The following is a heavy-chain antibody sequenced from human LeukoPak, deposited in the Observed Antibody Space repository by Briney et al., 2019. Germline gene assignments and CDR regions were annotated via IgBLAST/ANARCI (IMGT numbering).Heavy chain of an antibody. D-gene: IGHD4-17*01. CDR2: IYYSRST. CDR3: ARMTTVTTNFDY. Sequence: ASETLSLTCTVSGGSISSYYWSWIRQPPGKGLEWIGYIYYSRSTYYNPSLKSRVTISVDTSKNQFSLKLSSVTAADTAVYYCARMTTVTTNFDYWGQGTLVTVSS. J-gene: IGHJ4*02. CDR1: GGSISSYY. V-gene: IGHV4-59*06.